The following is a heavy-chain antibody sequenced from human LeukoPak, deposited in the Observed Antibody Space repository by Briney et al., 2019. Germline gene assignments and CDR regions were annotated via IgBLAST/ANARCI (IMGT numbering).Heavy chain of an antibody. CDR1: GGSISSYY. CDR3: ARWNYDILTGYYLDY. D-gene: IGHD3-9*01. CDR2: IYYSGST. V-gene: IGHV4-59*01. Sequence: SETLSLTCTVSGGSISSYYWSWIRQPPGKGLEWIGYIYYSGSTNYNPSLKSRVTISVDTSKNPFSLKLSSVTAADTAVYYCARWNYDILTGYYLDYWGQGTLVTVSS. J-gene: IGHJ4*02.